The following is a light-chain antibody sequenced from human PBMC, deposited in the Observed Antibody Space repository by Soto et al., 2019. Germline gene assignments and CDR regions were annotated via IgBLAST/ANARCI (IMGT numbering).Light chain of an antibody. CDR1: QSVGSY. Sequence: EIVLTQSPATLSLSPGERATLSCRASQSVGSYLAWYQQKPGQPPRLLIYDASNRATGIPARFSGSGSGTDFTLPISSLEPEDFAVYYCQPRSNWPPITFGQGTRLEIK. CDR3: QPRSNWPPIT. CDR2: DAS. J-gene: IGKJ5*01. V-gene: IGKV3-11*01.